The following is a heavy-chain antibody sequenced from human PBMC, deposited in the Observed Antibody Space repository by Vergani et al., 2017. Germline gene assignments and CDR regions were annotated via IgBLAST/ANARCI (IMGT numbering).Heavy chain of an antibody. J-gene: IGHJ4*02. CDR1: GFTFSSYA. Sequence: VQLLESGGNLVQPGRSLRLSCAASGFTFSSYAMHWVRQAPGKGLEWVAVISYDGSNKYYADSVKGRFTISRDNSKNTLYLQMNSLRAEDTAVYYCARDPRGAGYFDYWGQGTLVTVSS. CDR2: ISYDGSNK. D-gene: IGHD3-10*01. CDR3: ARDPRGAGYFDY. V-gene: IGHV3-30-3*01.